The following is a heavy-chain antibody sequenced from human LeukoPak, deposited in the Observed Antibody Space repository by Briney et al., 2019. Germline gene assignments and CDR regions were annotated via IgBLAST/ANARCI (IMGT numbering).Heavy chain of an antibody. CDR3: ARGRTAMVPPNNTYYCYYYMDV. CDR2: INPNSGGT. D-gene: IGHD5-18*01. Sequence: ASVKVSCKASGYTFTGYYMHWVRQAPGQGLEWMGWINPNSGGTNYAQKFQGRVTMTRNTSISTAYMELSSLRSEDTAVYYCARGRTAMVPPNNTYYCYYYMDVWGKGTTVTVSS. CDR1: GYTFTGYY. J-gene: IGHJ6*03. V-gene: IGHV1-2*02.